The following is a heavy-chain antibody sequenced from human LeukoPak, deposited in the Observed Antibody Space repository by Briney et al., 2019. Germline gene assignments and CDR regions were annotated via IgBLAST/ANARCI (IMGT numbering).Heavy chain of an antibody. D-gene: IGHD6-6*01. CDR1: GFTFSSYA. V-gene: IGHV3-23*01. CDR2: ISGSGGTT. CDR3: ARDAGIAARGFGY. J-gene: IGHJ4*02. Sequence: GGSPRLSCAASGFTFSSYAMSWVRQAPGKGLEWVSGISGSGGTTYHADSVKGRFTISRDNSKNTLYLQMNSLRAEDTAVYYCARDAGIAARGFGYWGQGTLVTVSS.